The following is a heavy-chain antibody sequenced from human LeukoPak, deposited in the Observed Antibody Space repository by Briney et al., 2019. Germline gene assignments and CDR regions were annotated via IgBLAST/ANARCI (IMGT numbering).Heavy chain of an antibody. CDR2: IYPGDSDT. V-gene: IGHV5-51*01. Sequence: GESLKISCQISGYSFTSYWIAWVRQMPGKGLEWMGIIYPGDSDTRYSPSFQGQVTISADKSISTAYLQWSSLKASDTAMYYCARHAAMVTSLIDYWGQGTLVTVSS. CDR3: ARHAAMVTSLIDY. J-gene: IGHJ4*02. D-gene: IGHD5-18*01. CDR1: GYSFTSYW.